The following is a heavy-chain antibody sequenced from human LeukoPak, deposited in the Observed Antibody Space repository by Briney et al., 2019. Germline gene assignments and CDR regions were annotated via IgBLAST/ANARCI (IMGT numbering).Heavy chain of an antibody. CDR2: IRYDGSNE. V-gene: IGHV3-30*02. CDR1: GFTFSSYG. Sequence: PGGSLRLSCAASGFTFSSYGMHWVRQAPGKGLEWVSFIRYDGSNEYHADSVRGRFTISRDNSKNTLYLQMNSLGAEDTAVYYCSKDRDSSGYYSGPDYWGQGTLVTVSS. J-gene: IGHJ4*02. D-gene: IGHD3-22*01. CDR3: SKDRDSSGYYSGPDY.